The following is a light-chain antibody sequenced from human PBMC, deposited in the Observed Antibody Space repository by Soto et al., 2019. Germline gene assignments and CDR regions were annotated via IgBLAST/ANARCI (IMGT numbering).Light chain of an antibody. CDR3: SSSKSSSDISTYV. CDR2: DVS. V-gene: IGLV2-14*03. CDR1: SSDVGGYNY. Sequence: QSALTQPASVSGSPGQSITISCTGTSSDVGGYNYVSWYQHHPGKAPKLMIYDVSNRPSGVSNRFSGSKSGNTASLIISGLQAEDEVDYYSSSSKSSSDISTYVFGTGTKVTVL. J-gene: IGLJ1*01.